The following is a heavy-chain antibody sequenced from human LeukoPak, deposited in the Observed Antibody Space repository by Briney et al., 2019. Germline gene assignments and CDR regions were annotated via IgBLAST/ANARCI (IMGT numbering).Heavy chain of an antibody. V-gene: IGHV4-34*01. CDR3: ARDRRPSSVYSRIFDY. CDR2: INHSGST. D-gene: IGHD3-22*01. J-gene: IGHJ4*02. Sequence: SESLSLTCAVYGGSFSGYYWSWIRQPPGKGLEWLGEINHSGSTNYNPSLKSRVTISVDTSKNQFSLKLSSVTAADTAVYYCARDRRPSSVYSRIFDYGAREP. CDR1: GGSFSGYY.